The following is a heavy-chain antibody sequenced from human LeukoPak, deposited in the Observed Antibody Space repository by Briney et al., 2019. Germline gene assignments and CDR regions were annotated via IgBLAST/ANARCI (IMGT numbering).Heavy chain of an antibody. CDR1: GYTFTSYG. CDR3: AKSLGSTPTHLNY. D-gene: IGHD1-26*01. Sequence: SVKVSCKASGYTFTSYGISWVRQAPGQGLEWMGGIIPIFGTANYAQKFQGRVTITADESTSTAYMELSSLRSEDTAVYYCAKSLGSTPTHLNYWGQGTLVTVSS. V-gene: IGHV1-69*13. J-gene: IGHJ4*02. CDR2: IIPIFGTA.